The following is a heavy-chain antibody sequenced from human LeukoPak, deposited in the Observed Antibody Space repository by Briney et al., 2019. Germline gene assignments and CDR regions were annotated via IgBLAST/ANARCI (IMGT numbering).Heavy chain of an antibody. V-gene: IGHV4-59*08. CDR3: ACFGCTKGVYDAFDI. D-gene: IGHD2-8*01. J-gene: IGHJ3*02. Sequence: SETLSLTCTVSGGSISGYYWSWIRQSPGKGLEWIGNIHNSGTTNYNPSLESRATMSVDRSKNQFSLKLNSVTAADSAVYYCACFGCTKGVYDAFDIWGQGTMVTVSS. CDR2: IHNSGTT. CDR1: GGSISGYY.